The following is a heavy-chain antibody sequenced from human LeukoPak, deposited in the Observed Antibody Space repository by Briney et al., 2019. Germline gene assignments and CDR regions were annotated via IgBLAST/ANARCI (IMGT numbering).Heavy chain of an antibody. CDR2: IWYDGSNK. J-gene: IGHJ6*03. D-gene: IGHD4-11*01. V-gene: IGHV3-33*01. Sequence: PGRTLRLSSAASGVTFRNYGMHWVRHVPGKGLEWGAVIWYDGSNKYYADSVKGRFTISRDNSKNTLYLQINSLRAEDTAVYYCGTARDSNSNRGLYMDVWGKGTTVTVSS. CDR1: GVTFRNYG. CDR3: GTARDSNSNRGLYMDV.